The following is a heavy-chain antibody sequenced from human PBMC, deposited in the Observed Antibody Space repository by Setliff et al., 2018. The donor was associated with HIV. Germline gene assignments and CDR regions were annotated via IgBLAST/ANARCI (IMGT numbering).Heavy chain of an antibody. V-gene: IGHV3-23*01. J-gene: IGHJ3*02. Sequence: GASLKISCAASGFTFNYHAMTWVRQAPGKGLEWVSGISGSGDSTFYAHSVKGRFTISRDNGKNTLYLQMNSLRAEDSAVYFCARVGLGGAFDIWGQGTKVTVSS. CDR1: GFTFNYHA. D-gene: IGHD1-26*01. CDR3: ARVGLGGAFDI. CDR2: ISGSGDST.